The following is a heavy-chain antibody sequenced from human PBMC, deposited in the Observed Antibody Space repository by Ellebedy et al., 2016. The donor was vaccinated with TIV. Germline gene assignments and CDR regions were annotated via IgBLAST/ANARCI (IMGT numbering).Heavy chain of an antibody. CDR1: GFTLSNYW. CDR3: AKDLAAGTTLRLDY. J-gene: IGHJ4*02. D-gene: IGHD1-1*01. CDR2: INSDGINS. Sequence: PGGSLRLSCAASGFTLSNYWMHWVRQAPGKGLVWVSRINSDGINSSYVDSVKGRFTISRDSAKNTLYLQMNSLRAEDTAVYYCAKDLAAGTTLRLDYWGQGTLVTVSS. V-gene: IGHV3-74*01.